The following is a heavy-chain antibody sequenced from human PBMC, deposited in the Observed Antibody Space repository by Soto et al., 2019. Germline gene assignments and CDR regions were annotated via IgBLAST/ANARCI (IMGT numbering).Heavy chain of an antibody. CDR2: YHSGGST. Sequence: QVQLQESGSGLVKPSQSLSLTCTVSGVSLNTADTWWSWIRQSPGKGLEFIGYYHSGGSTYYDASFRRRVIISADTSNIQFSLKLSSVTVADTSVYFCVRSRQIEIGNDYGLDVWGQGTTVTVSS. V-gene: IGHV4-30-4*01. CDR1: GVSLNTADTW. CDR3: VRSRQIEIGNDYGLDV. D-gene: IGHD2-15*01. J-gene: IGHJ6*02.